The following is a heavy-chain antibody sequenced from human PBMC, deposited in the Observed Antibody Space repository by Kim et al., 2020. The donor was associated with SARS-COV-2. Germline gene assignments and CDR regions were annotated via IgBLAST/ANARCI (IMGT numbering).Heavy chain of an antibody. V-gene: IGHV4-59*13. CDR1: GGSISSYY. CDR2: IYYSGST. D-gene: IGHD3-9*01. CDR3: ARGGRVLRYFDWYP. J-gene: IGHJ5*02. Sequence: SETLSLTCTVSGGSISSYYWSWIRQPPGKGLEWIGYIYYSGSTNYNPSLKSRVTISVDTSKNQFSLKLSSVTAADTAVYYCARGGRVLRYFDWYPWGQGTLVTVSS.